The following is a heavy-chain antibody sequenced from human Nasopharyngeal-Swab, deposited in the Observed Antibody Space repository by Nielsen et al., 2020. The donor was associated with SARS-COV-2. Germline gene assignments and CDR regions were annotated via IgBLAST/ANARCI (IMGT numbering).Heavy chain of an antibody. V-gene: IGHV3-23*01. D-gene: IGHD6-13*01. CDR2: ISGSGGST. CDR3: AKDLPKQQLAQYYYYGMDV. Sequence: GGSLRLSCAASGFTFSSYAMSWVRQAPGKGLEWVSAISGSGGSTYYADSVKGRFTISRDNPKNTLYLQMNSLRAEDTAVYYCAKDLPKQQLAQYYYYGMDVWGQGTTVTVSS. CDR1: GFTFSSYA. J-gene: IGHJ6*02.